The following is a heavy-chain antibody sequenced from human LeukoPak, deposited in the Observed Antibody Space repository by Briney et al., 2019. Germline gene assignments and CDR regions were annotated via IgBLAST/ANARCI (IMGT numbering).Heavy chain of an antibody. CDR2: TYYRSKWYN. V-gene: IGHV6-1*01. D-gene: IGHD3-3*01. CDR1: GDSVSSNSAA. Sequence: SQTLSLTCAISGDSVSSNSAAWNWIRQSPSRGLEWLGRTYYRSKWYNDYAVSVKSRITINPDTSKNQFSLQLNSVTPEDTAVYYCAGSVISPRITIFGVAPQAFDYWGQGTLVTVSS. CDR3: AGSVISPRITIFGVAPQAFDY. J-gene: IGHJ4*02.